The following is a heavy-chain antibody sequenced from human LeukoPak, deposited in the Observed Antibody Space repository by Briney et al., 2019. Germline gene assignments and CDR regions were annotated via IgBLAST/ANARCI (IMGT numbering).Heavy chain of an antibody. V-gene: IGHV4-38-2*02. Sequence: SETLSLTCTVSGYSISSGYYWGWIRQPPGKGLEWIGSIYYNGNTYYSPSLKSRVTISLDTSKNQFSLKLTSVTAADTAVYYCARITPKGYSLDHWGLGILVTVSS. CDR3: ARITPKGYSLDH. J-gene: IGHJ4*02. D-gene: IGHD2-15*01. CDR1: GYSISSGYY. CDR2: IYYNGNT.